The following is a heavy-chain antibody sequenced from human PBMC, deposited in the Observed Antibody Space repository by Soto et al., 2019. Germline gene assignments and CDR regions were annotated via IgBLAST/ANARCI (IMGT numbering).Heavy chain of an antibody. CDR3: AKDAVADNGEWDCFDL. CDR1: GFTFKNFA. J-gene: IGHJ5*02. D-gene: IGHD3-10*01. Sequence: EVQLLESGGGLVQPGGSLRLSCVASGFTFKNFAVSWVRQAPGKGMEWVSAIGGSGSSANYEDSVKGRFTVSRDDSKSNLYLQMSGLRVDDTALYYCAKDAVADNGEWDCFDLWGQGTLVTVSS. CDR2: IGGSGSSA. V-gene: IGHV3-23*01.